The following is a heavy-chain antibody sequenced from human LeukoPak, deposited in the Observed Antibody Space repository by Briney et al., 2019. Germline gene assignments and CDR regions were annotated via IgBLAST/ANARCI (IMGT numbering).Heavy chain of an antibody. J-gene: IGHJ4*02. CDR1: GFTFSRYW. CDR3: ARILGEFSLPDY. D-gene: IGHD3-16*01. Sequence: GGPLRLSCAASGFTFSRYWMNWVRQAPGKGVEWVANIKEEGSEKYYVESVKGRFTISRDKAKKSLYLQMNSLRAEDTGVYFCARILGEFSLPDYWGQGTLVTVSS. CDR2: IKEEGSEK. V-gene: IGHV3-7*01.